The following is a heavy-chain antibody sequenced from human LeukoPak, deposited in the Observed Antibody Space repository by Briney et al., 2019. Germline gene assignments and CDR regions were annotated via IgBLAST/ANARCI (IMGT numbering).Heavy chain of an antibody. CDR3: AREYYYDSSGYYHVGAFDI. J-gene: IGHJ3*02. D-gene: IGHD3-22*01. CDR1: GYTFTSYG. V-gene: IGHV1-18*01. Sequence: ASVKVSCKASGYTFTSYGISWVRQAPGQGLEWMGWISAYNGNTNYAQKLQGRVTMTTDTSTSTAYMELRSLRSDDTAVYYSAREYYYDSSGYYHVGAFDIWGQGTMVTVSS. CDR2: ISAYNGNT.